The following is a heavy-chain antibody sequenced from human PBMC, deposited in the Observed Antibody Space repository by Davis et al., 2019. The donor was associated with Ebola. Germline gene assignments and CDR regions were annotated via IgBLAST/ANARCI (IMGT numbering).Heavy chain of an antibody. CDR2: IRYDGSNK. CDR3: ARESATYYYGSGSYYTYYGMDV. Sequence: GGSLSLSCAASGFTFSSYAMHWVRQAPGKGLEWVAFIRYDGSNKYYADSVKGRFSISRDNAKNSLYLQMNSLRAEDTAVYYCARESATYYYGSGSYYTYYGMDVWGQGTTVTVSS. J-gene: IGHJ6*02. D-gene: IGHD3-10*01. CDR1: GFTFSSYA. V-gene: IGHV3-30*02.